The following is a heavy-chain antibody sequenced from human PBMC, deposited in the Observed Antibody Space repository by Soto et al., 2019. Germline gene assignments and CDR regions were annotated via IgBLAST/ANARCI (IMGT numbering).Heavy chain of an antibody. J-gene: IGHJ6*02. V-gene: IGHV5-10-1*01. CDR1: GYSFTSYW. CDR3: ARDYSNSTSPPYYYYGMDV. Sequence: GESLKISCKGSGYSFTSYWISWVRQMPGKGLEWMGRIDPSDSYTNYSPSFQGHVTISADKSISTAYLQWSSLKSSDTAMYYCARDYSNSTSPPYYYYGMDVWGQGTTVTVSS. D-gene: IGHD4-4*01. CDR2: IDPSDSYT.